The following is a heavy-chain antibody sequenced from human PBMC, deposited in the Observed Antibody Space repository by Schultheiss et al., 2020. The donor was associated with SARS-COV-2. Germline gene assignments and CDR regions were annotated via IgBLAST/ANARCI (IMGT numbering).Heavy chain of an antibody. CDR3: ARMYSSSSSDYFDS. V-gene: IGHV4-39*07. CDR2: VSYSGSA. D-gene: IGHD6-6*01. CDR1: GGSISSSIYY. J-gene: IGHJ4*02. Sequence: SQTLSLTCTVSGGSISSSIYYWGWIRQTPGKGLEWVGSVSYSGSAFYNPSLRSRVTLSVDTSKNQFSLSLSSVTAADTAVYYCARMYSSSSSDYFDSWGQGTLVTVSS.